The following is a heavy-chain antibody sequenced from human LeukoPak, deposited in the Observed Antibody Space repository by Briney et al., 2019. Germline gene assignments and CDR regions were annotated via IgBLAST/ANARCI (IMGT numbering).Heavy chain of an antibody. Sequence: GGSLRLSCAASGFTFSSSAMIWVRQAPGKGLEWVSAISGSGASTYYAVSVKGRFTISRDNSKNTLYLQMSSLRAEDTAVYYCAKGLVVVTITGYVDYWGQGTLVTVSS. D-gene: IGHD3-22*01. J-gene: IGHJ4*02. CDR2: ISGSGAST. CDR3: AKGLVVVTITGYVDY. V-gene: IGHV3-23*01. CDR1: GFTFSSSA.